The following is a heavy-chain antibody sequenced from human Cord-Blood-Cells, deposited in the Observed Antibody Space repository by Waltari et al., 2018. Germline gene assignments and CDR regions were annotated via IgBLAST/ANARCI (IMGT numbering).Heavy chain of an antibody. V-gene: IGHV3-23*04. D-gene: IGHD3-16*01. CDR2: IRGSGGST. Sequence: EVQLVESGGGFVQPGGSLRLSCAASGFSFSSYAMSWVRQALGQGREWVSAIRGSGGSTDYPEAVKGRYTISRDNSKNTLYLQMNGLRAEDTAVYYCAKDWGLRGWGDAFDIWGQGTMVTVSS. CDR3: AKDWGLRGWGDAFDI. CDR1: GFSFSSYA. J-gene: IGHJ3*02.